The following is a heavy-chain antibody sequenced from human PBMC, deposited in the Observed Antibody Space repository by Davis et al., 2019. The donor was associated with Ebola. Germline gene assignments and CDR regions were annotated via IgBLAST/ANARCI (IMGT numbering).Heavy chain of an antibody. CDR3: AKGSLYGSRSITAGVDV. CDR1: GFTFSSSW. Sequence: PGGSLRLSCAASGFTFSSSWMHWVRQAPGKGLVWVSRINSDGSTTNYADSVKGRFTISRDNAKNTLYLQMDSLTAEDTAVYYCAKGSLYGSRSITAGVDVWGQGTTVTVSS. CDR2: INSDGSTT. D-gene: IGHD4-17*01. J-gene: IGHJ6*02. V-gene: IGHV3-74*01.